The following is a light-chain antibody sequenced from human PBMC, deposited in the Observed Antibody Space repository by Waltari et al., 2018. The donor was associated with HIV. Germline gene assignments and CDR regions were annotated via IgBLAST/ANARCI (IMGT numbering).Light chain of an antibody. CDR1: SSDVGGYNY. CDR3: CSYAGSKTYV. V-gene: IGLV2-11*01. CDR2: DVT. Sequence: QSALTQTRSVSGSPGQSVTISCTGTSSDVGGYNYVSWYQQHPGKAPQLIIYDVTKRPSRVPDRFTGSKSGDTASLTMSGLQAEDEADYYCCSYAGSKTYVFGTGTKVTVL. J-gene: IGLJ1*01.